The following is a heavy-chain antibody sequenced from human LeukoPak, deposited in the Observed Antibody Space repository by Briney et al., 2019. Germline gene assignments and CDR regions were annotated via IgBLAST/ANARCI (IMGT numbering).Heavy chain of an antibody. V-gene: IGHV3-53*01. J-gene: IGHJ3*02. Sequence: GGSLRLSCAASEFSVGNNYMTWVRQAPGKGLEWVSLIYSGGSTYYADSVKGRFTISRDNSKNTLYLQMNSLRAEGTAVYYCARVGPAFDIWGQGTMVTVSS. CDR1: EFSVGNNY. CDR3: ARVGPAFDI. CDR2: IYSGGST.